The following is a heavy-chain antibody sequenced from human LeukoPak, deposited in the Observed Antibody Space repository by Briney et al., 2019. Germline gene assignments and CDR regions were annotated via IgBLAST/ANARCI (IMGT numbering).Heavy chain of an antibody. V-gene: IGHV3-48*04. CDR3: ARERSYYFDY. Sequence: GGSLRLSCAASGFTFSSYSMNWVRQAPGKGLEWVSSISSSSGSTIYYADSVKGRFTVSRDNAKSSLCLQMNSLRAEDTAVYYCARERSYYFDYWVQGTLVTVSS. J-gene: IGHJ4*02. CDR1: GFTFSSYS. CDR2: ISSSSGSTI.